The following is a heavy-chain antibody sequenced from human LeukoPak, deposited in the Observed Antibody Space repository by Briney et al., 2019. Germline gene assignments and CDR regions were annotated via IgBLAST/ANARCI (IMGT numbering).Heavy chain of an antibody. CDR3: ARGLGYSYGYFDY. Sequence: GASVKVSCKASGYTFTGYYMHWVRQAPGQGLEWMGWINPNSGGTNYAQKFQGRVTMTRDTSISTAYMELSGLRSDDTAVYYCARGLGYSYGYFDYWGQGTLVTVSS. D-gene: IGHD5-18*01. CDR1: GYTFTGYY. V-gene: IGHV1-2*02. CDR2: INPNSGGT. J-gene: IGHJ4*02.